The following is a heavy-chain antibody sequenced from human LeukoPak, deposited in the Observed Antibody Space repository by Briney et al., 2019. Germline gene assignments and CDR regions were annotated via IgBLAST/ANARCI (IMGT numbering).Heavy chain of an antibody. CDR3: ARDLAYSRLDY. J-gene: IGHJ4*02. V-gene: IGHV3-7*01. Sequence: GGSLRLSCAVSGLAFSSSWMDWVRQAPGKGLEWVASINPEGSEKYSADSVKGRFTISRDNAKNSLYLQMDSLRVEDTAFYYCARDLAYSRLDYWGQGMLVTVSS. D-gene: IGHD5-18*01. CDR1: GLAFSSSW. CDR2: INPEGSEK.